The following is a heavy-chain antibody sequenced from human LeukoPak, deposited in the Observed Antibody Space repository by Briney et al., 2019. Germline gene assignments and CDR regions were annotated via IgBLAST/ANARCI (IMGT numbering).Heavy chain of an antibody. V-gene: IGHV3-23*01. CDR2: ISASGGTT. Sequence: GGSLRLSCAASGFSFSDSYMSWIRQAPGKGLEWVSAISASGGTTFYADSVKGRFTISRDNSKNTLYLQINSLRVEDTAVYYCANSPISDYWGQGTLVTVSS. CDR1: GFSFSDSY. J-gene: IGHJ4*02. CDR3: ANSPISDY.